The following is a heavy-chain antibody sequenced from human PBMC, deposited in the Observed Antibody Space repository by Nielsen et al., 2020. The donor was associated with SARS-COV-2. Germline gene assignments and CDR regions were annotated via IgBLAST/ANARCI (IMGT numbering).Heavy chain of an antibody. CDR3: ARQSWGRGMDV. CDR1: GYTFTSYY. CDR2: INPSGGST. V-gene: IGHV1-46*01. Sequence: APVKVSCKASGYTFTSYYMHWVRQAPGQGLEWMGIINPSGGSTSYAQKFQGRVTMTRDTSTSTVYMELSSLRSEDTAVYYCARQSWGRGMDVWGQGTTVTVSS. D-gene: IGHD3-16*01. J-gene: IGHJ6*02.